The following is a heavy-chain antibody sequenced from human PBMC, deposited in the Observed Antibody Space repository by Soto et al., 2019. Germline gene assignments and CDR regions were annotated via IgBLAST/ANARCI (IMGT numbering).Heavy chain of an antibody. CDR3: ARHRGDLDILTGYFHN. D-gene: IGHD3-9*01. V-gene: IGHV4-39*01. CDR1: GGSISSSSYY. J-gene: IGHJ4*02. CDR2: IYYSGSS. Sequence: QLQLQESGPGLVKPSETLSLTCTVSGGSISSSSYYWGWIRQPPGKRMEWIGSIYYSGSSYYNPSLKSRVTISLDTSKNQFSLKLSSVTAADSAVYYCARHRGDLDILTGYFHNWGQGTLVTVSS.